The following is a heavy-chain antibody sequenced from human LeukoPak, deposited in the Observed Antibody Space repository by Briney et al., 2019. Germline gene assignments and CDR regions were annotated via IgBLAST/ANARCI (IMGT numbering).Heavy chain of an antibody. CDR2: FDPEDGET. V-gene: IGHV1-24*01. J-gene: IGHJ6*03. CDR1: GYTLTELS. Sequence: GASVKASCKVSGYTLTELSMHWVRQAPGKGLEWMGGFDPEDGETIYAQKFQGRVTMTEDTSTDTAYMELSSLRSEDTAVYYCATANYDSSGYSHYYYYMDVWGKGTTVTVS. CDR3: ATANYDSSGYSHYYYYMDV. D-gene: IGHD3-22*01.